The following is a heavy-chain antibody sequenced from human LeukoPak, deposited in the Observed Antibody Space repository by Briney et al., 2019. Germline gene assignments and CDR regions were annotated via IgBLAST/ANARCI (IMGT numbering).Heavy chain of an antibody. D-gene: IGHD3-22*01. Sequence: GGSLRLSCAASGFIFSDYYMSWIRQAPGKGLEWISYISSSGSTIYYADSVKGRFTISRDNAKNSLYLQINSLRAEDTAVYYCARDLYYYGGSNYPPGQGGQGTLVTVSS. CDR1: GFIFSDYY. V-gene: IGHV3-11*01. CDR3: ARDLYYYGGSNYPPGQ. CDR2: ISSSGSTI. J-gene: IGHJ1*01.